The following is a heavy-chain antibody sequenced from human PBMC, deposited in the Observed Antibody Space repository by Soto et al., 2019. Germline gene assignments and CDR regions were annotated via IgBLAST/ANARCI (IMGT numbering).Heavy chain of an antibody. D-gene: IGHD2-21*01. V-gene: IGHV4-31*03. Sequence: QVQLQESGPGLVKPSQTLSLTCSVSWRSIRSGGYHWSWLRQPPGKGLEWIGYIYYSGSTYYNPSLKSRVTISVDTSKNQFSLKLSSVTAADTAVYYCAREGGIPYGMDVWGQGTTVTVSS. CDR2: IYYSGST. J-gene: IGHJ6*02. CDR1: WRSIRSGGYH. CDR3: AREGGIPYGMDV.